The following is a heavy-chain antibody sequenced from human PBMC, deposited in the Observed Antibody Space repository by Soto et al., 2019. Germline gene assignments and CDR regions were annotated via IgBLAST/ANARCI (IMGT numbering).Heavy chain of an antibody. V-gene: IGHV4-38-2*01. CDR1: GYPIGSGYY. D-gene: IGHD3-10*01. J-gene: IGHJ6*02. CDR3: ARGLEFNGMDV. CDR2: IFHSGST. Sequence: PSETLSLTCAVSGYPIGSGYYWGWIRQSPGKGLEWIGTIFHSGSTYHNPSLRSRVTISLDTSNNQFSLRLTGVTAADTAVYYCARGLEFNGMDVWGRGTTVTVSS.